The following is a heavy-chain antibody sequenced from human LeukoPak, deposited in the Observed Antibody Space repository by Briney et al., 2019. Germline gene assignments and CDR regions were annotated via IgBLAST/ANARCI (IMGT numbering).Heavy chain of an antibody. CDR3: ARDLVVVTGISDY. J-gene: IGHJ4*02. V-gene: IGHV3-48*03. CDR1: GFTLSSFE. Sequence: GGSLRLSCAASGFTLSSFEMNWVRQAPGKGLEWVSYISSSGRTIYYADSVKGRSTISSTNANNSLYLQMNSLRAEDTAVYYCARDLVVVTGISDYWGQGTLVTVSS. CDR2: ISSSGRTI. D-gene: IGHD2-21*02.